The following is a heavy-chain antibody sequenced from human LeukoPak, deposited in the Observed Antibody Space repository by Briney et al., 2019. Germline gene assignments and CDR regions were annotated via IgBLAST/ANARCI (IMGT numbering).Heavy chain of an antibody. CDR3: ARENTPGAFDI. V-gene: IGHV4-61*08. D-gene: IGHD2-2*02. CDR1: GGSISSGDYY. Sequence: SETLSLTCTVSGGSISSGDYYWSWIRQPPGKGLEWIGYIYYSGSTNYNPSLKSRVTISVDTSKNQFSLKLSSVTAADTAVYYCARENTPGAFDIWGQGTMVTVSS. CDR2: IYYSGST. J-gene: IGHJ3*02.